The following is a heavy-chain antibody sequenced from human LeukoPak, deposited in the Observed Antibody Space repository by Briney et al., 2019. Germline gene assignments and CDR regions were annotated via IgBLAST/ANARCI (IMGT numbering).Heavy chain of an antibody. CDR3: ARGTLGAWGW. D-gene: IGHD6-19*01. CDR2: ISSSSNYI. Sequence: GGSLRLSCAASGFTFSSYDMNWVRQAPGRGLEWVSSISSSSNYIHYADSVKGRFTISRDNAKNSLYLQMNSLRAEDTAVYFCARGTLGAWGWWGQGTQVTVSS. J-gene: IGHJ4*02. V-gene: IGHV3-21*01. CDR1: GFTFSSYD.